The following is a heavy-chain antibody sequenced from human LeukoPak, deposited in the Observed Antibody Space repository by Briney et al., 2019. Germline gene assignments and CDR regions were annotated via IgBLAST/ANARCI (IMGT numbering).Heavy chain of an antibody. J-gene: IGHJ4*02. CDR3: AGGNS. Sequence: AGGSLRLSCAASGFTFSSNWMSWVRQAPGKGLEWVANIKEDGSEKYYVDSVKGRFTISRDNAKNSLYLQMSSLRAEDTAIYYCAGGNSGGQETLVTVSS. CDR1: GFTFSSNW. D-gene: IGHD2-21*01. V-gene: IGHV3-7*04. CDR2: IKEDGSEK.